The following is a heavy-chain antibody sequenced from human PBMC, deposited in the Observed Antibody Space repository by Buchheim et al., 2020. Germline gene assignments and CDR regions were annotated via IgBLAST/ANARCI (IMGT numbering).Heavy chain of an antibody. CDR2: IYYSGST. D-gene: IGHD6-13*01. CDR1: GFTFSDYY. Sequence: QVQLVESGGGLVKPGGSLRLSCAASGFTFSDYYMSWIRQHPGKGLEWIGYIYYSGSTYYNPSLKSRVTISVDTSKNQFSLKLSSVTAADTAVYYCAREPLQQLNYYYGMDVWGQGTT. J-gene: IGHJ6*02. V-gene: IGHV4-31*02. CDR3: AREPLQQLNYYYGMDV.